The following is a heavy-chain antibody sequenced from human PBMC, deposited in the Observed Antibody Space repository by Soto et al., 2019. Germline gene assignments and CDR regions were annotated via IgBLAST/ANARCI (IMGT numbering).Heavy chain of an antibody. J-gene: IGHJ6*02. V-gene: IGHV3-30*03. CDR1: GFTFSSYG. CDR2: ISYDGSNK. Sequence: GGSLRLSCAASGFTFSSYGMHWVRQAPGKGLEWVAVISYDGSNKYYADSVKGRFTISRDNSKNTLYLQMNSLRAEDTAVYYCARAIGAQSTDSVLDVWGQGTTVTVSS. CDR3: ARAIGAQSTDSVLDV. D-gene: IGHD3-16*01.